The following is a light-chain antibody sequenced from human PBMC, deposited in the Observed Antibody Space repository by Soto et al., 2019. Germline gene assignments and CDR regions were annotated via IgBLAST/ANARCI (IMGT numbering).Light chain of an antibody. Sequence: QSALTQPPSASGSPGQSVTISCTGTSSDVGFYKYVSWYQQHPGKGPKLIISEVSKRPSGVPDRFSGSKSGNTASLTVSGLQAEDEADYYCSSYAGSNKLVFGGGTKVTVL. CDR1: SSDVGFYKY. V-gene: IGLV2-8*01. CDR2: EVS. J-gene: IGLJ3*02. CDR3: SSYAGSNKLV.